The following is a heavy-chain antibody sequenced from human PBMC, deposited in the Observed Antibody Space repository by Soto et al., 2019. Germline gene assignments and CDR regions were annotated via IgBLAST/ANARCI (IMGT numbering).Heavy chain of an antibody. CDR2: INPNSGGT. V-gene: IGHV1-2*02. CDR1: GYTFTGYY. CDR3: ARDRRVYCSGGSCYSRGETNWFDP. J-gene: IGHJ5*02. Sequence: ASVKVSCKASGYTFTGYYMHWGRQAPGQGLEWMGWINPNSGGTNYAQKFQGRVTMTRDTSISTAYMELSRLRSDDTAVYYCARDRRVYCSGGSCYSRGETNWFDPWGQGTLVTVSS. D-gene: IGHD2-15*01.